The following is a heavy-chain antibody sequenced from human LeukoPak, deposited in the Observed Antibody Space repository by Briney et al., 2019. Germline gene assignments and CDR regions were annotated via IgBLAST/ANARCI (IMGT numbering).Heavy chain of an antibody. CDR1: GGSLSGYY. CDR3: ARRRGLEASTGNRLYYFDY. CDR2: ISHSGST. V-gene: IGHV4-34*01. Sequence: SETLSLTCAVYGGSLSGYYWSWIRQPPGKGLEWLGEISHSGSTDYNPSLKSRVTISVDTSKNQFSLKLSSVTAADTAVYYCARRRGLEASTGNRLYYFDYWGPGTLVTVSS. D-gene: IGHD1-1*01. J-gene: IGHJ4*02.